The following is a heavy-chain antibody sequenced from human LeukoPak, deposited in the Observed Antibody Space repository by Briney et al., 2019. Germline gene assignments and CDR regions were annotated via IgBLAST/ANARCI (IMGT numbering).Heavy chain of an antibody. V-gene: IGHV1-46*01. Sequence: GASVKVSCEASGYTFTNYYIHWVRQAPGQGLEWMGIINPSGGSTTYAQEFQGRVTMTRDMSTSTVYMELSSLRSEDTAVYYCARGGKGNADGYNQALDYWGQGTLVTVSS. D-gene: IGHD5-24*01. CDR3: ARGGKGNADGYNQALDY. J-gene: IGHJ4*02. CDR1: GYTFTNYY. CDR2: INPSGGST.